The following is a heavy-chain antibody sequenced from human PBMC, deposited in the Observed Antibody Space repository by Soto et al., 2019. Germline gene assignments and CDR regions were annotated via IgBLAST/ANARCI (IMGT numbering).Heavy chain of an antibody. CDR1: GGSISSYY. J-gene: IGHJ4*02. CDR2: IYYSGST. Sequence: PXETLSLTFTVSGGSISSYYWSWIRQPPGKGLEWIGYIYYSGSTNYNPSLKSRVTISVDTSKNQFSLKLSSVTAADTAVYYCARVPPLTVAVALDYWGQGTLVTVSS. V-gene: IGHV4-59*01. CDR3: ARVPPLTVAVALDY. D-gene: IGHD6-19*01.